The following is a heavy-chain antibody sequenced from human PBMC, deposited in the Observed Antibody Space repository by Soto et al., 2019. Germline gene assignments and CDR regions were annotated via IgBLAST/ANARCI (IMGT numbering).Heavy chain of an antibody. CDR1: GFTFSGSA. CDR3: TRRADSSGWPEYYYGMDV. V-gene: IGHV3-73*01. CDR2: IRSKANSYAT. J-gene: IGHJ6*02. Sequence: GGSLRLSCAASGFTFSGSAMHWVRQASGKGLEWVGRIRSKANSYATAYAASVKGRFTISRDDSKNTAYLQMNSLKTEDTAVYYYTRRADSSGWPEYYYGMDVWGQGTTVTVSS. D-gene: IGHD6-19*01.